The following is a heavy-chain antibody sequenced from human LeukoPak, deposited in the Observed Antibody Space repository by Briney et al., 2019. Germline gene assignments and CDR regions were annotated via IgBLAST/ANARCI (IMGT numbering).Heavy chain of an antibody. CDR3: ARDMSPWESKNPDAFDI. CDR1: GFTFSSYS. CDR2: FYSAGST. J-gene: IGHJ3*02. Sequence: GGSLRLSCAASGFTFSSYSMNWVRQAPGKGLEWVSVFYSAGSTYYADSVRGRFTISRDNSKNTLYLQMNGLRAEDTAVYYCARDMSPWESKNPDAFDIWGQGTMVTVSS. V-gene: IGHV3-53*01. D-gene: IGHD1-26*01.